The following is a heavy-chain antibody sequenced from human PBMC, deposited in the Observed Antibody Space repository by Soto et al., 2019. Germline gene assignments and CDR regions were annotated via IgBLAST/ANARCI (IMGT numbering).Heavy chain of an antibody. Sequence: ASVKVSCKVSGYTLTELSMHWVRQAPGKGLEWIGGFDPEDGETIYAQKFQGRVTMTEDTSTDAAYMELSSLRSEDTAVYYCATSRSGMTTVTQYFSGIDVWGQGNPVTV. J-gene: IGHJ6*02. CDR2: FDPEDGET. CDR3: ATSRSGMTTVTQYFSGIDV. V-gene: IGHV1-24*01. D-gene: IGHD4-17*01. CDR1: GYTLTELS.